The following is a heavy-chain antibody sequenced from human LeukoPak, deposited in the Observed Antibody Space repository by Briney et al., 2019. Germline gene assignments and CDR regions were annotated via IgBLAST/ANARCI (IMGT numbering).Heavy chain of an antibody. D-gene: IGHD2-8*01. CDR3: ARDSSGVNWFDP. Sequence: GGSLRLSCVASGFTVSSNYISWVRQAPGKGLEWVSVIYSGGSTYYADSVKGRFTISRDNSKNTLYLQMNSLRVEDTAVYYCARDSSGVNWFDPWGQGTLVTVSS. J-gene: IGHJ5*02. CDR2: IYSGGST. V-gene: IGHV3-53*01. CDR1: GFTVSSNY.